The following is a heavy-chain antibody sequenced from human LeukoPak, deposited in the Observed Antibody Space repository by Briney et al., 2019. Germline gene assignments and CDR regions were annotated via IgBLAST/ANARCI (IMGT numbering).Heavy chain of an antibody. CDR2: IYSGGST. CDR1: GFTVSSNY. V-gene: IGHV3-66*01. J-gene: IGHJ4*02. CDR3: ARTYNWIPYFDY. D-gene: IGHD1-20*01. Sequence: GGSLRLSCAASGFTVSSNYMSWVRQAPGKGLEWVSVIYSGGSTYYADSVKGRFTISRGNSKNTLYLQMNSLRAEDTAVYYCARTYNWIPYFDYWGQGTLVTVSS.